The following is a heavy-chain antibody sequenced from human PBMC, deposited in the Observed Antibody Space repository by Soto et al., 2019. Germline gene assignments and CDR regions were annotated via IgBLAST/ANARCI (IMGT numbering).Heavy chain of an antibody. Sequence: GASVKVSCKASGCTFSSYTISWVRQAPGQGLEWMGRIIPILGIANYAQKFQGRVTITADKSTSTAYMELSSLRSEDTAVYYCASKVELRLAARANRDAFDIWGQGTMVTVS. CDR1: GCTFSSYT. J-gene: IGHJ3*02. D-gene: IGHD6-6*01. CDR2: IIPILGIA. CDR3: ASKVELRLAARANRDAFDI. V-gene: IGHV1-69*02.